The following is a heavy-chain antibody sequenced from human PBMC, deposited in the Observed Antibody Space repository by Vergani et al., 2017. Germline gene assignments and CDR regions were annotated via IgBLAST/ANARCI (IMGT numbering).Heavy chain of an antibody. CDR1: GYTFTGYY. V-gene: IGHV1-2*02. CDR3: EGEAEGESTSPYYYFVDG. CDR2: INPNSGGT. J-gene: IGHJ6*04. Sequence: QVQLVQSGAEVKKPGASVKVSCKASGYTFTGYYMHWVRQAPGQGLEWMGWINPNSGGTNYAQKFQGRVTMTRDTSISTANMELSRLRSDDTAVYYGEGEAEGESTSPYYYFVDGGDGGTAIAVSS. D-gene: IGHD2-2*01.